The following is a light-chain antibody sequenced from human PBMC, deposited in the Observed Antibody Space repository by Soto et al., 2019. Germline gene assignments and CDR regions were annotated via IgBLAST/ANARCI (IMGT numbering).Light chain of an antibody. CDR2: GAS. CDR3: KQYVGPPYT. V-gene: IGKV3-20*01. CDR1: QRVRHNF. Sequence: EILLTQSPGTRSLSPVERGTLSCRASQRVRHNFLDWYQQKPGQAPRLLIYGASSRATGIPDRFSGSGSGTDFTLTISRLEPEDFALYYCKQYVGPPYTFGQGTKLEIK. J-gene: IGKJ2*01.